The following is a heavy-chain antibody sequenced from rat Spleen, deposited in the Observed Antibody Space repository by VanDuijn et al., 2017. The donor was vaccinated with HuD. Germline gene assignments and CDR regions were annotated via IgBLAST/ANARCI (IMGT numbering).Heavy chain of an antibody. D-gene: IGHD1-10*01. CDR3: ATAGQLLFDY. CDR1: GFTFSNHG. Sequence: EVQLVESDGGLVQPGRSLKLSCAASGFTFSNHGMHWIRQAPTKGLEWVASISPRGITTYYRESVKGRFTLSRDNSKSTLYLQMDRLRSEDTATYYWATAGQLLFDYLGQGVMVTVSS. CDR2: ISPRGITT. V-gene: IGHV5-19*01. J-gene: IGHJ2*01.